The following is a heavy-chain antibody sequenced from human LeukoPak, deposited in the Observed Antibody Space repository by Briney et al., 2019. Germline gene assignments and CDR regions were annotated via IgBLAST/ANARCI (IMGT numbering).Heavy chain of an antibody. Sequence: SETLSLTCTVSGGSINSSSYYWGWIRQHPGKGLEWIGYIYYSGSTYYNPSLKSRVTISVDTSKNQFSLKLSSVTAADTAVYYCARAASVVATTTRWFDPWGQGTLVTVSS. CDR3: ARAASVVATTTRWFDP. D-gene: IGHD5-12*01. CDR1: GGSINSSSYY. J-gene: IGHJ5*02. V-gene: IGHV4-31*03. CDR2: IYYSGST.